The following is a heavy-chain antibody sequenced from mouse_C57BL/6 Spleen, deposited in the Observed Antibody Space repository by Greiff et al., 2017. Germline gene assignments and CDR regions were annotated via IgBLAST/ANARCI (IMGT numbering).Heavy chain of an antibody. D-gene: IGHD1-1*01. V-gene: IGHV1-72*01. CDR2: IDPNSGGT. CDR3: ARHYYGSSYAMDY. Sequence: QVQLQQPGAELVKPGASVKLSCTASGYTFTSYWMHWVKQRPGRGLDWIGRIDPNSGGTKYNEKFKSKATLTVDKPSSTAYMQLSSLTSADSAVYYCARHYYGSSYAMDYWGQGTSVTVSS. CDR1: GYTFTSYW. J-gene: IGHJ4*01.